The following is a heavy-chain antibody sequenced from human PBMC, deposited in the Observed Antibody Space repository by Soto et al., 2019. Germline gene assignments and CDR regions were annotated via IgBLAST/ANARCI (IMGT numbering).Heavy chain of an antibody. CDR2: TYYRSTWYN. V-gene: IGHV6-1*01. CDR3: AKKYSSGWSHDAFDI. J-gene: IGHJ3*02. CDR1: GDSVSSNSAA. Sequence: SQTLSLTCAISGDSVSSNSAAWNWIRPSPSRALEWLGRTYYRSTWYNVYSVSVKSRMTLNPDTSKSQLSLQPNSVTPEDTAVYYCAKKYSSGWSHDAFDIWGQGTMVTVSS. D-gene: IGHD6-19*01.